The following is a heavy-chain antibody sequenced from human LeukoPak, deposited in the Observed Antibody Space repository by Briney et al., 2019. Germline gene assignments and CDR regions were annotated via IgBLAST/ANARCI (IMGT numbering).Heavy chain of an antibody. J-gene: IGHJ4*02. CDR2: IYHSGST. V-gene: IGHV4-30-2*01. D-gene: IGHD2-15*01. CDR3: ARQLCGSCYPDY. CDR1: GGSISSGGYS. Sequence: SETLSLTCAVSGGSISSGGYSWSWIRQPPGKGLEWIGYIYHSGSTYYNPSLKSRVTISVDRSKNQFSLKLSSVTAADTAVYYCARQLCGSCYPDYWGQGTLVTVSS.